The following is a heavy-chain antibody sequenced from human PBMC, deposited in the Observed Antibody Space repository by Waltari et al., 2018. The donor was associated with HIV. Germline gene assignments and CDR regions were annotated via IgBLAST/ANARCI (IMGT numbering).Heavy chain of an antibody. CDR3: AEGLAAADPFDY. V-gene: IGHV4-34*01. D-gene: IGHD6-13*01. CDR1: VGSFSGYY. Sequence: QVQLQQWGAGRLKPSETLSLTCAVYVGSFSGYYWSWIRQPPGKGLEWIGEINHSGSTNYNPFLKSRVTISVDTSKNQFSLKLSSVTAADTAVYYCAEGLAAADPFDYWGQGTLVTVSS. J-gene: IGHJ4*02. CDR2: INHSGST.